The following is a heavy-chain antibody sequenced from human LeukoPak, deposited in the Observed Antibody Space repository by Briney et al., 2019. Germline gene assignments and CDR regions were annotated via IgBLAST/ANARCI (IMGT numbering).Heavy chain of an antibody. CDR2: IRQDGGVK. Sequence: PGGSLRLSCAASGFTFSSYWMTWVRQAPGKGLEWVANIRQDGGVKYYMDSAKGRFTLSRDNAKSSLYLQMNSLRVEDRAMYFCARTVVVVVGASDYFDYWGQGTLVTVSS. V-gene: IGHV3-7*03. CDR3: ARTVVVVVGASDYFDY. D-gene: IGHD1-26*01. CDR1: GFTFSSYW. J-gene: IGHJ4*02.